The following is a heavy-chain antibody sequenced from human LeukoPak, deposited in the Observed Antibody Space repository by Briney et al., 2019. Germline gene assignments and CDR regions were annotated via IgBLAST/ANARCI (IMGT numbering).Heavy chain of an antibody. CDR1: GFTLSSYG. CDR2: ISYDGSNK. Sequence: PGGSLRLSCAASGFTLSSYGMHWVRQAPGKGLEWVAVISYDGSNKYYADSVKGRFTISRDNSKNTLYLQMNSLRAEDTAVYYCARCGPNYDFWSGYDPIDYWGQGTLVTVSS. J-gene: IGHJ4*02. D-gene: IGHD3-3*01. V-gene: IGHV3-30*03. CDR3: ARCGPNYDFWSGYDPIDY.